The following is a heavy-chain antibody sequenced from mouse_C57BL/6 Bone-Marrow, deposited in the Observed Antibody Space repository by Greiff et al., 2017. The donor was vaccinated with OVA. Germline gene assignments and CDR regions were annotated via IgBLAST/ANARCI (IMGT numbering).Heavy chain of an antibody. CDR1: GFSFNTYA. D-gene: IGHD1-1*01. V-gene: IGHV10-1*01. CDR3: VRPDGSSYAFAY. Sequence: EVQLVESGGGLVQPKGSLKLSCAASGFSFNTYAMNWVRQAPGKGLEWVARIRSKSNNYATYYADSVKDRFTISRDDSESMLYLQMNNLKTEDTAMYYCVRPDGSSYAFAYWGQGTLVTVSA. CDR2: IRSKSNNYAT. J-gene: IGHJ3*01.